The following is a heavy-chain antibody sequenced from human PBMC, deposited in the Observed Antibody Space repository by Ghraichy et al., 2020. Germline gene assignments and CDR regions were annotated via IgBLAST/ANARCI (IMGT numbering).Heavy chain of an antibody. V-gene: IGHV3-30-3*01. D-gene: IGHD4-17*01. CDR3: ARDGPGDYASNWFFDY. CDR1: GFTFSSYA. Sequence: GGSLRLSCAASGFTFSSYAVHWVRGAPGKGLEWVAVISYDGNNKYYADSVEGRFTISRDNSKNTLYLQMNSLRVEDTAVYYCARDGPGDYASNWFFDYWGQGTLVTVSS. J-gene: IGHJ4*02. CDR2: ISYDGNNK.